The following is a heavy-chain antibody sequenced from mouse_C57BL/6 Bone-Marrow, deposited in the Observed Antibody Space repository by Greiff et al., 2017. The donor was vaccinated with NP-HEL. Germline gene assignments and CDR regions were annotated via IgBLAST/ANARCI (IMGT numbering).Heavy chain of an antibody. CDR1: GFTFSSYG. D-gene: IGHD1-1*01. CDR2: ISSGGSYT. CDR3: ARHSNYRDY. V-gene: IGHV5-6*01. Sequence: VQLQQSGGDLVKPGGSLKLSCAASGFTFSSYGMSWVRQTPDKRLEWVATISSGGSYTYYPDSVKGRFTISRDNAKNTLYLHMSSLKSEDTAIYYCARHSNYRDYWGQGTTLTVSS. J-gene: IGHJ2*01.